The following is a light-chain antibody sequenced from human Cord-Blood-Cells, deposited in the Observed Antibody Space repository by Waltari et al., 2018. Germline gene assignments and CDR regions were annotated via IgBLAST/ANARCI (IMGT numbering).Light chain of an antibody. CDR2: GAA. CDR1: QSVSRSY. Sequence: EIVFTQSPGTLSLSPGERATLSCRASQSVSRSYLAWYQQKPGQAPRRLIYGAASTDTGIPDRFSGSGSGTDFTLTISRLEPEDFAVYYCQQYGSSPMYTFGQGTKLEIK. V-gene: IGKV3-20*01. CDR3: QQYGSSPMYT. J-gene: IGKJ2*01.